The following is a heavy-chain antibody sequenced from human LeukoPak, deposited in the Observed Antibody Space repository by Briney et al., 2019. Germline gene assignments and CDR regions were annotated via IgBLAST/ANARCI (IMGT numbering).Heavy chain of an antibody. Sequence: GGSLRLSCAASEFTFRTYSMNWVRQAPGKGLEWVSYISSSSSTIYYADSVKGRFTISRDNAKNSLFLQMNSLRAEDTAVYYCARGRLVRPPGYDYGGQGTLVTVSS. J-gene: IGHJ4*02. V-gene: IGHV3-48*01. D-gene: IGHD3-9*01. CDR1: EFTFRTYS. CDR3: ARGRLVRPPGYDY. CDR2: ISSSSSTI.